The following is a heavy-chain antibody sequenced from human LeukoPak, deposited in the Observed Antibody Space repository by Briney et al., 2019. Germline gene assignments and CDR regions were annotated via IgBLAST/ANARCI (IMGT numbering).Heavy chain of an antibody. D-gene: IGHD5-24*01. CDR1: GYTFTGYY. Sequence: GASVKVSCKASGYTFTGYYMHWVRQAPGQGLEWMGWINPNSGGTNYAQKFQGRVTMTRDTSISTAYMELSRLRSDDTAVYYCARVKNRSLRDGYNFGYWGQGTLVTASS. V-gene: IGHV1-2*02. CDR3: ARVKNRSLRDGYNFGY. J-gene: IGHJ4*02. CDR2: INPNSGGT.